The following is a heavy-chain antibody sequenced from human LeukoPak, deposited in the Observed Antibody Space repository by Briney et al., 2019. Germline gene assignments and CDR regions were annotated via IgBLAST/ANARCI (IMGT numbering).Heavy chain of an antibody. D-gene: IGHD1-14*01. Sequence: PGGSLRLSCAASGFTFSDYYMSWIRQAPGKGLEWVSYISSSGSTIYYADSVKGRFTISRDNTKNTLYVQMNSLRAEDTALYYCARDFRTNYYYYMDVWGKGTTVTVSS. CDR2: ISSSGSTI. CDR1: GFTFSDYY. CDR3: ARDFRTNYYYYMDV. V-gene: IGHV3-11*04. J-gene: IGHJ6*03.